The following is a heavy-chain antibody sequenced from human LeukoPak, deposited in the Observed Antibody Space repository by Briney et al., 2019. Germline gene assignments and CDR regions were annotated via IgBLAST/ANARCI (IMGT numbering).Heavy chain of an antibody. CDR1: GDSISSGGFY. J-gene: IGHJ4*02. CDR2: IYHSGST. CDR3: ARDTRTGTIDY. Sequence: TLSLTCTVSGDSISSGGFYWSWIRQHPGKGLEWIGYIYHSGSTYYNPSLKSRVIISVDTSKNQFSLKLSSVTAADTAVYYCARDTRTGTIDYWGQGTLVTVSS. D-gene: IGHD1-7*01. V-gene: IGHV4-31*03.